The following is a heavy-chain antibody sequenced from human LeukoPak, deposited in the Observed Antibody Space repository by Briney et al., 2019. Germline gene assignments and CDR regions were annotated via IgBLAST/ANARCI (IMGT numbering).Heavy chain of an antibody. Sequence: GASVKVSCKASGGTFSSNAISWVRQAPGQGLEWMGWINPNSGGTNYAQKFQGRVTMTRDTSIGTAYMELNRLRSDDTAVYYCARGSYDSSDFEYFHHWGQGTLVTVSS. D-gene: IGHD3-22*01. J-gene: IGHJ1*01. CDR1: GGTFSSNA. V-gene: IGHV1-2*02. CDR2: INPNSGGT. CDR3: ARGSYDSSDFEYFHH.